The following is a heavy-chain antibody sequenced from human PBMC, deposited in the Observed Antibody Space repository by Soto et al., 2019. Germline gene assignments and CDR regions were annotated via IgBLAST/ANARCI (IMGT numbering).Heavy chain of an antibody. J-gene: IGHJ4*01. CDR2: ISAYNGNT. Sequence: QVQLVQSGAEVKKPGASVKVSCKASGYTFTSYGLTWVRQAPGQGLEWMGWISAYNGNTNYAQKLQGRVTMTTDTSPSTAYMELRSLRSDDTAVYYCARESGWRGYSGYDYKDYWGHGTLVTVS. CDR3: ARESGWRGYSGYDYKDY. CDR1: GYTFTSYG. D-gene: IGHD5-12*01. V-gene: IGHV1-18*01.